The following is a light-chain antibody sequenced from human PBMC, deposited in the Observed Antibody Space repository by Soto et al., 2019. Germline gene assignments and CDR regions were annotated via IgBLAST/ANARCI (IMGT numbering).Light chain of an antibody. CDR2: QVS. V-gene: IGKV2-30*01. CDR1: QGIVYSDGNTF. J-gene: IGKJ1*01. CDR3: LQGTHWPWT. Sequence: DVVMTQSPLSLSVTLGQPASISCSSSQGIVYSDGNTFLNWFHQRPGQSPRRLIYQVSNRDSGVPDRFSGSGSGADYTLTISRVEDEDVGIYYFLQGTHWPWTFGQGTKVEIK.